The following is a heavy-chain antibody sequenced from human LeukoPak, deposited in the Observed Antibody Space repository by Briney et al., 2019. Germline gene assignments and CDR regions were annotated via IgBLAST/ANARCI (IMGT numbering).Heavy chain of an antibody. J-gene: IGHJ5*02. CDR1: GGSISSGDYY. V-gene: IGHV4-30-4*01. D-gene: IGHD3-22*01. Sequence: SQTLSLTCTVSGGSISSGDYYWSWIRQPPGKGLEWIGYIYYSGSTYYNPSLKSRVTISVDTSKNQFSLKLSSVTAADTAVYYCARKQSSGYYLDWFDPWGQGTLVTVSS. CDR2: IYYSGST. CDR3: ARKQSSGYYLDWFDP.